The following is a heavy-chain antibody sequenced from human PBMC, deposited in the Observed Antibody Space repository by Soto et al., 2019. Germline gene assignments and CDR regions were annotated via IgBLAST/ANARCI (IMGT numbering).Heavy chain of an antibody. CDR1: GFTFSSYG. CDR3: AREPLVPMVRGVILTYYYYGMDV. CDR2: IWYDGSNK. Sequence: GGSLRLSCAASGFTFSSYGMHWVRQAPGKGLEWVAVIWYDGSNKYYADSVKGRFTISRDNSKNTLYLQMNSLRAEDTAVYYCAREPLVPMVRGVILTYYYYGMDVRGQGTTVTVSS. V-gene: IGHV3-33*01. J-gene: IGHJ6*02. D-gene: IGHD3-10*01.